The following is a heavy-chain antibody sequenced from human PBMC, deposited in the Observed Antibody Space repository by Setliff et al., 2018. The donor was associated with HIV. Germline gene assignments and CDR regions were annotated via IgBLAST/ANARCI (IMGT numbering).Heavy chain of an antibody. CDR2: INAGNGDT. V-gene: IGHV1-3*01. CDR3: AIGSSNWPHRPNNYYFDY. CDR1: GDTFTTYA. Sequence: GASVKVSCKASGDTFTTYALHWVRQAPGQRLEWMGWINAGNGDTKSSQKFQGRVTITRDTSASTAYMELSSLRSEDTGVYYCAIGSSNWPHRPNNYYFDYWG. J-gene: IGHJ4*01. D-gene: IGHD6-13*01.